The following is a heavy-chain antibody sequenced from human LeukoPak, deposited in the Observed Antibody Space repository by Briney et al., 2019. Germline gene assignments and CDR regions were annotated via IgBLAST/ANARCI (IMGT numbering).Heavy chain of an antibody. CDR3: SNKVYCSTTSCHPAGY. D-gene: IGHD2-2*01. CDR2: IYHSGST. CDR1: GGSISTSNW. V-gene: IGHV4-4*02. J-gene: IGHJ4*02. Sequence: SGTLPLTCAVSGGSISTSNWWSWVRPPPGKGLEWIGEIYHSGSTNYNPSLKSRVTISFATSTNQFFLDLSPVTAADTAVYYCSNKVYCSTTSCHPAGYWGLGSLVTVSS.